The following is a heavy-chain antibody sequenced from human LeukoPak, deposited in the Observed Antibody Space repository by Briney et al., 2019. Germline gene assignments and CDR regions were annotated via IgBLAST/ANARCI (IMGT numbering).Heavy chain of an antibody. Sequence: SETLSLTCTVSGGSISSYYWSWIRQPPGKGLEWIGYIYYSGSTNYSPSLKSRVTISVDTSKNQFSLKLSSVTAADTAVYYCARIRGDKSLNWGQGTLVTVSS. CDR2: IYYSGST. CDR3: ARIRGDKSLN. J-gene: IGHJ4*02. CDR1: GGSISSYY. D-gene: IGHD2-21*01. V-gene: IGHV4-59*12.